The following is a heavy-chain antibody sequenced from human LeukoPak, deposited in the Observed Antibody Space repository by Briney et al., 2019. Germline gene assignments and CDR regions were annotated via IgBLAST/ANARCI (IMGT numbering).Heavy chain of an antibody. J-gene: IGHJ3*02. CDR3: AKRGGYSPEYVFDI. D-gene: IGHD2-21*02. V-gene: IGHV3-23*01. Sequence: GSLRLSCAVSGFTVSSYGMTWLRHPPGKGQELVSGLRGSRRNTYYQDSVQGQFTIFRDNSHNTLYLQGNSLRGEDTAVYYCAKRGGYSPEYVFDIWGKGTMVSVSP. CDR2: LRGSRRNT. CDR1: GFTVSSYG.